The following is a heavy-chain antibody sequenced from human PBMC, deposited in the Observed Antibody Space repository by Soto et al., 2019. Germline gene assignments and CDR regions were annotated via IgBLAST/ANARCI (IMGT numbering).Heavy chain of an antibody. CDR2: IYYSGNT. D-gene: IGHD6-6*01. Sequence: SETLSLTCSVSGGSISSGYYYWSWIRQPPGKGLEWIGNIYYSGNTYYNPSLKSRLIISIDTSKNKFSLKVGSVTAADTAVYYCARPSLYGMDVWGQGTPVTVSS. CDR1: GGSISSGYYY. V-gene: IGHV4-30-4*01. CDR3: ARPSLYGMDV. J-gene: IGHJ6*02.